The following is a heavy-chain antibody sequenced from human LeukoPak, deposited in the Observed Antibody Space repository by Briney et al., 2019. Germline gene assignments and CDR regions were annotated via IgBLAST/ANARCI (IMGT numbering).Heavy chain of an antibody. CDR2: INTNTGNP. V-gene: IGHV7-4-1*02. J-gene: IGHJ4*02. Sequence: ASVKVSCKASGYTFTSYAMNWVRQAPGQGLEWMGWINTNTGNPTYAQGFTGRFVFSLDTSVSTAYLQISSLKAEDTAVYYCARAVISDYYDSSGSDIEGILWGQGTLVTVSS. D-gene: IGHD3-22*01. CDR3: ARAVISDYYDSSGSDIEGIL. CDR1: GYTFTSYA.